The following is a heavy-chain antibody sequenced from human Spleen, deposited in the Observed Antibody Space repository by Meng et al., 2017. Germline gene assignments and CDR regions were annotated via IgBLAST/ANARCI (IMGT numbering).Heavy chain of an antibody. CDR3: ARGPYNYYDSSGFAFDI. CDR1: GYTFTSYD. J-gene: IGHJ3*02. Sequence: ASVKVSCKASGYTFTSYDINWVRQATGQGLEWMGWMNPNSGNTGYAQKFQGRVTITRNTSISTDYMELSSLRSEETAVYYCARGPYNYYDSSGFAFDIWGQGTMVTVSS. D-gene: IGHD3-22*01. V-gene: IGHV1-8*01. CDR2: MNPNSGNT.